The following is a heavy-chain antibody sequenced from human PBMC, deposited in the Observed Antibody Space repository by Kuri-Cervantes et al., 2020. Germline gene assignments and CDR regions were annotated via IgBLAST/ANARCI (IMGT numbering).Heavy chain of an antibody. CDR3: ARSFFGVTDV. D-gene: IGHD3-10*01. V-gene: IGHV1-3*01. J-gene: IGHJ6*02. CDR1: GYTFTSYA. CDR2: MNPDSGNT. Sequence: ASVKVSCKASGYTFTSYAMHWVRQAPGQRLEWMGWMNPDSGNTGYAQKFQGRVTMTRDTSTSTVYMELSSLRSEDTAVYYCARSFFGVTDVWGQGTTVTVSS.